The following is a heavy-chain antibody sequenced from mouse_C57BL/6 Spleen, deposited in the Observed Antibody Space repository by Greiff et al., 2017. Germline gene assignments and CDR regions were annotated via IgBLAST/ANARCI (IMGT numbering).Heavy chain of an antibody. J-gene: IGHJ3*01. D-gene: IGHD1-1*01. V-gene: IGHV14-1*01. CDR2: IDPEDGDT. Sequence: EVQLQQSGAELVRPGASVKLSCTASGFNIKDYYMHWVKQRPEQGLEWIGRIDPEDGDTEYAPKFQGKATMTADTSSNTAYLQLSSLTSEDTAVYYCTTYDGSSAWCAYWGQGTLVTVSA. CDR1: GFNIKDYY. CDR3: TTYDGSSAWCAY.